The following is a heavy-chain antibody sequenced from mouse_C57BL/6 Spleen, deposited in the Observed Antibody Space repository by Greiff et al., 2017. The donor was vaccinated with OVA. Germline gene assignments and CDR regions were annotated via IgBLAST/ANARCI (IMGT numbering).Heavy chain of an antibody. J-gene: IGHJ4*01. CDR2: IDPEDGDT. CDR1: GFNIKDYY. D-gene: IGHD1-1*01. Sequence: EVQLQQSGAELVRPGASVKLSCTASGFNIKDYYMHWVKQRPEQGLEWIGRIDPEDGDTEYAPKFQGTATMTADPSSNTAYLQLSSLTSEDTAVYYCTTSPVYYYASYAMDYWGQGTSVTVSS. V-gene: IGHV14-1*01. CDR3: TTSPVYYYASYAMDY.